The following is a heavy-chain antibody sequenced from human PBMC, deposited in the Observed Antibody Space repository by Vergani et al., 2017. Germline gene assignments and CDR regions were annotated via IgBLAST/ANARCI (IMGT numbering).Heavy chain of an antibody. D-gene: IGHD2-15*01. CDR3: AKDRSRVYYYYYIDV. CDR1: GFTFSSYG. J-gene: IGHJ6*03. V-gene: IGHV3-30*18. CDR2: ISYDGSNK. Sequence: QVQLVESGGGVVQPGRSLRLSCAASGFTFSSYGMHWVRQAPGKGLEWVAVISYDGSNKYYADSVKGRFTISRDKSKNTLYLQMNSLRAEDTAVYYCAKDRSRVYYYYYIDVWGKGTTVTVSS.